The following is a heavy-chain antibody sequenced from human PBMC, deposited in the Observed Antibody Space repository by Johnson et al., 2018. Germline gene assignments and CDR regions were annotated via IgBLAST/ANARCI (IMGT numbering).Heavy chain of an antibody. V-gene: IGHV3-30*04. J-gene: IGHJ6*02. CDR1: GFTFSSYA. D-gene: IGHD1-26*01. CDR2: ISSDGRNK. Sequence: VQLVQSGGGVVQXGRSLRLSCAASGFTFSSYAMHWVRQAPGKGLEWVAVISSDGRNKYYADSVKGRFTISRDNAKNSLYLPMNSLRDEDTAVYYSARDSVGAKYYYDGMDVWGQGTTVTVSS. CDR3: ARDSVGAKYYYDGMDV.